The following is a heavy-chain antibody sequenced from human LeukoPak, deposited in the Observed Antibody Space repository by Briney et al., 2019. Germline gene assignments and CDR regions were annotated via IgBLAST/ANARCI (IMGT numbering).Heavy chain of an antibody. CDR1: GGSISSSNW. CDR2: IYHSGST. Sequence: SETLSLTCAVSGGSISSSNWWSWVRQPPGKGLEWIGEIYHSGSTNYNPSLKSRVTISVDKSKNQFSLKLSSVTAADTAVYYCARDSAAAAAGTFVPWGQGTLVTVSS. CDR3: ARDSAAAAAGTFVP. J-gene: IGHJ5*02. D-gene: IGHD6-13*01. V-gene: IGHV4-4*02.